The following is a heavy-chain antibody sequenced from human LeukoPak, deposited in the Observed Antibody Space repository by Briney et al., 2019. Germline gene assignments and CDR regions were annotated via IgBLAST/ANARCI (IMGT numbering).Heavy chain of an antibody. Sequence: GRSLRLSCAASGFSFSSYGMHWVRQAPGKGLEWVAVIWYDGSNKYYADSVKGRFTISRDNSKNTLYLQMNSLRAEDTAVYYCAHYDSSAYHAFDIWGQGTMVTVSS. J-gene: IGHJ3*02. CDR1: GFSFSSYG. CDR2: IWYDGSNK. D-gene: IGHD3-22*01. CDR3: AHYDSSAYHAFDI. V-gene: IGHV3-33*01.